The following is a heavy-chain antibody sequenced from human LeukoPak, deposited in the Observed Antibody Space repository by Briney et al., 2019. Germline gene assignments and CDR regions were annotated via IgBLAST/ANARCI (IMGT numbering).Heavy chain of an antibody. Sequence: GGSLRLSCAASGFTFSTYSMTWVRQAPGQGLEWVSSISSSSAFIYYADSVKGRFTISRDNAKNSLYLQMSGLRAEDTAVYYCARGHSSGWSNFDCWGLGTLVTVSS. J-gene: IGHJ4*02. CDR3: ARGHSSGWSNFDC. V-gene: IGHV3-21*01. D-gene: IGHD6-19*01. CDR1: GFTFSTYS. CDR2: ISSSSAFI.